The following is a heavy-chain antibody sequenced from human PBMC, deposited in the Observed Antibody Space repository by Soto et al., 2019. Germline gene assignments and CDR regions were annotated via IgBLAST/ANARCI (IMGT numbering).Heavy chain of an antibody. V-gene: IGHV1-8*01. CDR1: GYTFKNYD. D-gene: IGHD3-10*01. Sequence: QVQLLQSGAEVKKPGASVRVSCRAYGYTFKNYDINWVRRAPGQGLEWMGWMNPNSGNTGYAQKFQDRVTMTSDTSTRTAYMELSSLTAEDTALYYCARRMTWSLWCFDLWGSGTQVTVSS. CDR2: MNPNSGNT. J-gene: IGHJ2*01. CDR3: ARRMTWSLWCFDL.